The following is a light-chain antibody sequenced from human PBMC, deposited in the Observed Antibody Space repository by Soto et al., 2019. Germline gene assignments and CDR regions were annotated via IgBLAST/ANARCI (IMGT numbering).Light chain of an antibody. J-gene: IGKJ2*01. CDR1: QSVSSN. Sequence: EVVMTQSPATLSVSPGERATLSCRASQSVSSNLVWYQQKPGQAPRLLIYDASTRATGIPARFSGSGSGTEFHLTISRLQSEDFALYFCQQGNNWPYTFGPGNKLEIK. CDR2: DAS. CDR3: QQGNNWPYT. V-gene: IGKV3-15*01.